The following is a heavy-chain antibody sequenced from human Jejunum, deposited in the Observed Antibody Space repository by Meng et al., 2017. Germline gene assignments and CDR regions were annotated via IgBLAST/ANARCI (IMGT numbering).Heavy chain of an antibody. Sequence: GESLKISCAASGFTFSSYSMSWVRQAPGKGLEWVANINQDGSEMYYVDSVKGRFTISRDNAKNSVYLQMNSLRAEDTAVYYCAREQRRGAYDYWGQGTLVTVSS. J-gene: IGHJ4*02. CDR1: GFTFSSYS. D-gene: IGHD1-26*01. V-gene: IGHV3-7*01. CDR3: AREQRRGAYDY. CDR2: INQDGSEM.